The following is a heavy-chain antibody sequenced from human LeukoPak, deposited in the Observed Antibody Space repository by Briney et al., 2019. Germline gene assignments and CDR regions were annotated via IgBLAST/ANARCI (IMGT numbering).Heavy chain of an antibody. Sequence: SETLSLTCAVYGGSFSGYYWSWIRQPPGKGLEWIGEINHSGSTNYNPSLKSRVTISVDTSKNQFSLKLSSVTAADTAVYYCARATVPYSSSYYYWGQGTLVTLSS. CDR1: GGSFSGYY. V-gene: IGHV4-34*01. CDR2: INHSGST. J-gene: IGHJ4*02. CDR3: ARATVPYSSSYYY. D-gene: IGHD6-13*01.